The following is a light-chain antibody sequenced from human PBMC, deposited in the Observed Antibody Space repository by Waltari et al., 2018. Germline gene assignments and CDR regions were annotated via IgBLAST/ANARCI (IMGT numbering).Light chain of an antibody. CDR3: QQYNNWPRT. CDR2: GAS. J-gene: IGKJ1*01. CDR1: QSVSSN. Sequence: ETVMTQSPATLSVSPGERATLSCRASQSVSSNLAWYQQKPGQAPRLLIYGASTRATGIPARFSGSGSGTEFTLTISSLQSEDSAVYYCQQYNNWPRTFGQGTKVEIK. V-gene: IGKV3-15*01.